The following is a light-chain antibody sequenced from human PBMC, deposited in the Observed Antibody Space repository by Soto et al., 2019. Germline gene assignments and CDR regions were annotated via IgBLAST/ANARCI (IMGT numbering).Light chain of an antibody. CDR1: SSDVGGYNY. J-gene: IGLJ1*01. V-gene: IGLV2-14*01. CDR3: SSYTITSTDV. CDR2: EVS. Sequence: QSALTQPASVSGSPGQSITISCTGTSSDVGGYNYVSWYQQHPGKAPRLMIFEVSNRPSGVSNRFSASKSGNSASLTISGLQAEDEADYYCSSYTITSTDVFGTGTKLTVL.